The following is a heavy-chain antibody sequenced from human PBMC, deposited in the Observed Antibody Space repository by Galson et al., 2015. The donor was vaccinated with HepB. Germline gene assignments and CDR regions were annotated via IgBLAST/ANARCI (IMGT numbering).Heavy chain of an antibody. V-gene: IGHV4-31*03. D-gene: IGHD2-2*01. CDR1: GGSISSGGYY. CDR2: IYYSGST. Sequence: TLSLTCTVSGGSISSGGYYWSWIRQHPVKGLEWIGYIYYSGSTYYNPSLKSRVTISVDTSKNQFSLKLSSVTAADTAVYYCARVAVPAALIRGGWYFDLWGRGTLVTVSS. CDR3: ARVAVPAALIRGGWYFDL. J-gene: IGHJ2*01.